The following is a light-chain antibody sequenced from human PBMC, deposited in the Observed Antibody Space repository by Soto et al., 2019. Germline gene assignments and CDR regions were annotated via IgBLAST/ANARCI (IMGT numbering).Light chain of an antibody. CDR1: HSINTY. V-gene: IGKV1-39*01. J-gene: IGKJ3*01. CDR2: AAF. Sequence: DIQMTQSPSSLSASVGGRVTITCRTSHSINTYLNWYQQKPGKAPKLLIHAAFSLQSGVPSRFSGSRSGTDFTLTITSLQPEDFATYYCQQSSRAPLPFGPGTKVDIK. CDR3: QQSSRAPLP.